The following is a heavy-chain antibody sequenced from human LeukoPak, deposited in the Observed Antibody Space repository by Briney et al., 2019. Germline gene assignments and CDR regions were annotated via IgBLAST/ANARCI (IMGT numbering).Heavy chain of an antibody. CDR1: GFTFSSNW. CDR3: AMDAAVKDS. D-gene: IGHD4-17*01. J-gene: IGHJ4*02. V-gene: IGHV3-74*01. CDR2: INRDGSTT. Sequence: PAGSLRLSCAASGFTFSSNWMHWVRQAPGKGLVWVSHINRDGSTTYYADSVKGRFTISRDNAKNTLYLQMNSLRAEDTAVYYCAMDAAVKDSWGQGTLVTVSS.